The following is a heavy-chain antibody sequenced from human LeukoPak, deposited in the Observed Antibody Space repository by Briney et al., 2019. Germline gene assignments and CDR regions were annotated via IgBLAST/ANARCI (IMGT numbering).Heavy chain of an antibody. CDR1: GFTFTDHS. CDR3: ARLLGAND. D-gene: IGHD1-26*01. J-gene: IGHJ4*02. Sequence: PGGSLRLSCVASGFTFTDHSMDWLRQAPGKGLEWVGRCRDKANSYTTEYAASVKGRFTISRDDSKNSLYLQMNSLGTEDTAVYYCARLLGANDWGQGTLVTVS. CDR2: CRDKANSYTT. V-gene: IGHV3-72*01.